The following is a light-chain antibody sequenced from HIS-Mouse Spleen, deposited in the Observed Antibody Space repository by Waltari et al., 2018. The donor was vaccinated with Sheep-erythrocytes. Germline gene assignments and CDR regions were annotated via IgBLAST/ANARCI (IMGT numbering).Light chain of an antibody. CDR3: SSYAGSNNWV. V-gene: IGLV2-8*01. J-gene: IGLJ3*02. CDR2: EVS. CDR1: SSDVGGYNY. Sequence: QSALTQPPSASGSPGQSVTISCTGPSSDVGGYNYVSWYQQPPGKAPKLMIYEVSKRHSGVPDRFSGSKSGNTASLTVSGLQAEDEADYYCSSYAGSNNWVFGGGTKLTVL.